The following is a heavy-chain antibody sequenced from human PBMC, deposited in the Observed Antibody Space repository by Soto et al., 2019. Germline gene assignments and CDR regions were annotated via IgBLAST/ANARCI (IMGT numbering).Heavy chain of an antibody. CDR3: ARGPVRGMGGDS. V-gene: IGHV1-69*02. J-gene: IGHJ5*01. CDR2: INSILGIS. D-gene: IGHD3-16*01. Sequence: QVQLVQSGAEVKEPGSSVKVSGKASGGTFNSDTIYWVRQAPGQGLEWMGRINSILGISNYAQKFQGRIAITADKSTNSGYMELSSLRSEDTAVYYCARGPVRGMGGDSWGQGTLVTVSS. CDR1: GGTFNSDT.